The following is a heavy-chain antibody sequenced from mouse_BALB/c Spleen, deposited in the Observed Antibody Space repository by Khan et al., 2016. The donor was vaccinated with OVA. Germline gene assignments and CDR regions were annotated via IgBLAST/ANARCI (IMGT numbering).Heavy chain of an antibody. CDR3: ERGWGDWIHY. D-gene: IGHD2-3*01. Sequence: QVQLQQSGVELARPGASVKLSCKASGYTFTDYNINWVKQRTGQGLEWIGEIYPGSNNTYYNEKFKDKATLTADKSSSTAYIQLRSLTSEDSAVYFCERGWGDWIHYWGQGTLVTVSA. CDR2: IYPGSNNT. V-gene: IGHV1-81*01. J-gene: IGHJ3*01. CDR1: GYTFTDYN.